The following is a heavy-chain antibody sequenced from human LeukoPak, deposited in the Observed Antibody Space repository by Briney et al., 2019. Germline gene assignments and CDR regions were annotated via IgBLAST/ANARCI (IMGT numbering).Heavy chain of an antibody. CDR1: GFTFGSYD. Sequence: PGGSLRLSCAASGFTFGSYDMHWVRQAPGKGLEWVSAIGISGDAYYPDSVKGRFTISRDNAKNSLYLQMNSLRAGDTAVYYCARGPYSSGSSADYWGQGTLVTVSS. CDR3: ARGPYSSGSSADY. CDR2: IGISGDA. J-gene: IGHJ4*02. D-gene: IGHD6-19*01. V-gene: IGHV3-13*04.